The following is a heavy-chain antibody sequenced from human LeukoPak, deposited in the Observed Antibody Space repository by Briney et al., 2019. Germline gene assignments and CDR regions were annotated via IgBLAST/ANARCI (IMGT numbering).Heavy chain of an antibody. Sequence: PSETLSLTCTVSGASISSYYWSWIRQPAGKGLEWIGRIYTSGSTNYNPSLKSRVTMSVDTSKNQFSLKLSSVTAADTAVYYCARGDNSIAARPNYFDYWGQGTLVTVSS. D-gene: IGHD6-6*01. CDR2: IYTSGST. V-gene: IGHV4-4*07. CDR1: GASISSYY. CDR3: ARGDNSIAARPNYFDY. J-gene: IGHJ4*02.